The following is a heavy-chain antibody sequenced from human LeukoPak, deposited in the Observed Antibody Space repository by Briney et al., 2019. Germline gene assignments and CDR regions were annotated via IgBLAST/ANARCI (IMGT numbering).Heavy chain of an antibody. J-gene: IGHJ4*02. CDR3: ARIVVVTAIVYFDY. Sequence: GRFTISRDNSKNTLYLQMGGLRAEDMAVYYCARIVVVTAIVYFDYWGQGTLVTVSS. D-gene: IGHD2-21*02. V-gene: IGHV3-64*01.